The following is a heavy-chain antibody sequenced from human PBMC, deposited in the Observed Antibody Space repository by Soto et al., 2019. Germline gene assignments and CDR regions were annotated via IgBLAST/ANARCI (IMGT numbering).Heavy chain of an antibody. CDR1: GGSVSSGSYY. CDR2: IYYSGST. V-gene: IGHV4-61*01. Sequence: SETLSLTCTVSGGSVSSGSYYWSWIRQPPGKGLEWIGYIYYSGSTNYNPSLKSRVTISVDTSKNQFSLKLSSVTAADTAVYYCARSSNWNGGDDFDICGQGTLVTVSS. D-gene: IGHD1-20*01. J-gene: IGHJ3*02. CDR3: ARSSNWNGGDDFDI.